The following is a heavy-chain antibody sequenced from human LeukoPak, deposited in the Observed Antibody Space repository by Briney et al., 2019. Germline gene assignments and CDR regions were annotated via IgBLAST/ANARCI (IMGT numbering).Heavy chain of an antibody. CDR3: ARGLGEVPFDY. J-gene: IGHJ4*02. V-gene: IGHV1-69*13. CDR2: IIPIFGRP. CDR1: GDNFRIVG. D-gene: IGHD3-16*01. Sequence: GASVKVSCKTSGDNFRIVGISWVRQDPEQGLEWVGGIIPIFGRPSYAQNFQGRVIITADESTRTVYMELRRLRTEDTAVFYCARGLGEVPFDYWGQGNLVTVSS.